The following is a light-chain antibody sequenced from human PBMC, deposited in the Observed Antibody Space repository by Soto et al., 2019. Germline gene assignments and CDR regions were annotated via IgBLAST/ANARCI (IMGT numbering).Light chain of an antibody. CDR1: PTINSNY. CDR2: DAS. Sequence: EIVLTQSPGTLSLSPGERDSLSCRASPTINSNYLAWYQQKPGQAPRLLLYDASSRATGIPDRFSGSGSGTDFTLTIRRLEPADFTVYYCQQYRYSPLTFGGGTKGAMK. J-gene: IGKJ4*01. V-gene: IGKV3-20*01. CDR3: QQYRYSPLT.